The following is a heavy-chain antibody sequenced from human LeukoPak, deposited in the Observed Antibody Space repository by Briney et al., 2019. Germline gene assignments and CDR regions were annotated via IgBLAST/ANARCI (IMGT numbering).Heavy chain of an antibody. D-gene: IGHD6-19*01. Sequence: ASVKVSCTASGYTFTGYYIHWVRQAPGQRLERMGWINPNSGVTNYAQNFQGRVTMTRDTSISTAYMELSRLTSDDTAVYYCARRGAVPVEYLQYWGQGTLVTVSS. CDR1: GYTFTGYY. CDR3: ARRGAVPVEYLQY. V-gene: IGHV1-2*02. CDR2: INPNSGVT. J-gene: IGHJ1*01.